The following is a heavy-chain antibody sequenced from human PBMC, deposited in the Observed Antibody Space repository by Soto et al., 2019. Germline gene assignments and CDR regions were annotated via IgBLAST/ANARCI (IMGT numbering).Heavy chain of an antibody. CDR3: ATGGRQWLVTSDFNY. V-gene: IGHV3-30*03. CDR2: VSHDGRNT. Sequence: VQLVESGGGVVQPGRSLRLSCAASGFTFSAYAMHWVRQAPGKGLEWVAVVSHDGRNTHYADSVKGRFTISRDSSKNTVSLEMTSLRAEDTAVYYCATGGRQWLVTSDFNYWGQGALVTVSS. J-gene: IGHJ4*02. CDR1: GFTFSAYA. D-gene: IGHD6-19*01.